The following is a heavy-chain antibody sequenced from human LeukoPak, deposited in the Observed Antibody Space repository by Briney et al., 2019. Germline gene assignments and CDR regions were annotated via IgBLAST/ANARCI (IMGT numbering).Heavy chain of an antibody. CDR2: ISSSGSTI. J-gene: IGHJ6*03. Sequence: GGSLRLSCAASGFTFSSYEMNWVRQAPGKGLEWVSYISSSGSTIYYADSVKGRFTISRDNAKNSLYLQMNSLRAEDTAVYYCARLSTISMVRGVRQQLGHYYYYMDVWGKGTTVTISS. D-gene: IGHD3-10*01. CDR3: ARLSTISMVRGVRQQLGHYYYYMDV. V-gene: IGHV3-48*03. CDR1: GFTFSSYE.